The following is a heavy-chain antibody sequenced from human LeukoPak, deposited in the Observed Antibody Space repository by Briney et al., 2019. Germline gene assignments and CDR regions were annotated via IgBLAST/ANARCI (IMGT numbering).Heavy chain of an antibody. CDR1: GFTFSSYG. J-gene: IGHJ6*02. CDR3: ARAASRAPKARYYYYGMDV. D-gene: IGHD3-10*01. CDR2: IWYDGSNK. Sequence: GGSLRLSCAASGFTFSSYGMHWVRQAPGKGLEWVAVIWYDGSNKYYADSVKGRFTISRDNSKNTLYLQMNSLRAEDTAVYYCARAASRAPKARYYYYGMDVWGQGTTVTASS. V-gene: IGHV3-33*01.